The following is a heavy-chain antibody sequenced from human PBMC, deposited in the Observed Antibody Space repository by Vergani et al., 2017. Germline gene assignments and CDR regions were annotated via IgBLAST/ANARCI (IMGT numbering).Heavy chain of an antibody. D-gene: IGHD1-1*01. V-gene: IGHV3-53*01. Sequence: EVQLVESGGGLIQPGGSLRLSCAASGFTVSSNYMSWVRQAPGKGLEWVSVIYSGGSTYYADSVKGRFTISRDKSKNTLYLQMNSLRAEDTAVYYCARDRVPRRRYIDYYYGMDVWGQGTTVTVSS. J-gene: IGHJ6*02. CDR2: IYSGGST. CDR1: GFTVSSNY. CDR3: ARDRVPRRRYIDYYYGMDV.